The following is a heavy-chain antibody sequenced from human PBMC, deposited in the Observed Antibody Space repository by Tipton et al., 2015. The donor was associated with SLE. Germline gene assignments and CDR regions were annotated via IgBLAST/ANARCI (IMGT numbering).Heavy chain of an antibody. CDR2: FHYGGYT. Sequence: TLSLTCTVSGASMSSHHWIWFRQPPGKGLEWIGYFHYGGYTDYNPSLKSRVTISADTSKSQFSLRLTSVTAADTAVYYCARTLGAIAHTVYDAFDIWGQGKMVTVSS. D-gene: IGHD1-26*01. CDR1: GASMSSHH. CDR3: ARTLGAIAHTVYDAFDI. J-gene: IGHJ3*02. V-gene: IGHV4-59*11.